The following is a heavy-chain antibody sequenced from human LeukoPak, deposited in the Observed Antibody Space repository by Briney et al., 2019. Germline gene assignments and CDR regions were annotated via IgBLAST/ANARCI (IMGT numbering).Heavy chain of an antibody. J-gene: IGHJ4*02. CDR1: GISFSAHG. V-gene: IGHV3-33*01. CDR3: VRDGVGATTYFGYFDH. D-gene: IGHD1-26*01. Sequence: GGSLRLSCAASGISFSAHGMHWVRQAPGKGLEWGAIIRFDGSNIHYADSVKGRFTISRDNSKNMLYLQMNSLRAEDTAVYYCVRDGVGATTYFGYFDHWGQGNLVTVSS. CDR2: IRFDGSNI.